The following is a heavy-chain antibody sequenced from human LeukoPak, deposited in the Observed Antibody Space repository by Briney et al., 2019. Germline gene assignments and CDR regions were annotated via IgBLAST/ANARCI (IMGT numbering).Heavy chain of an antibody. CDR1: GFTFSSYW. D-gene: IGHD3-10*01. V-gene: IGHV3-74*01. J-gene: IGHJ6*02. CDR2: INSDGSST. Sequence: GGSLRLSCAASGFTFSSYWMHWVRQAPGKGLVWVSRINSDGSSTSYADSVKGRFTISRDNAKNTLYLQMNSLRAEDTAVYYCAKDSSSGSSYYFHGMDVWGQGTTVIVSS. CDR3: AKDSSSGSSYYFHGMDV.